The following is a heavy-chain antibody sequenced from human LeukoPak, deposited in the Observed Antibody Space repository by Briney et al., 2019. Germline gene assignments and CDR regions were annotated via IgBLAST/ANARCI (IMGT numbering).Heavy chain of an antibody. D-gene: IGHD5-12*01. CDR2: IYYSGST. CDR1: GGSISSYY. V-gene: IGHV4-59*08. J-gene: IGHJ6*02. CDR3: ARIVATDYYYGMDV. Sequence: SETLSLTRTVSGGSISSYYWSWIRQPPGKGLEWIGYIYYSGSTNYNPSLKSRVTISVDTSKNQFSLKLSSVAAADTAVYYCARIVATDYYYGMDVWGQGTTVTVSS.